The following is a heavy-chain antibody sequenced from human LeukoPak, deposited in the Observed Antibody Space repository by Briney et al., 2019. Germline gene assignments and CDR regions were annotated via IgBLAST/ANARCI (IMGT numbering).Heavy chain of an antibody. CDR3: ARHPVAVMVRGVRGFDP. D-gene: IGHD3-10*01. J-gene: IGHJ5*02. Sequence: PSETLSLTCTVSGGSNSSSSYYWGWIRQPPGKGLEWIGSIYYSGSTYYNPSLKSRVTISVDTSKNQFSLKLSSVTAADTAVYYCARHPVAVMVRGVRGFDPWGQGTLVTVSS. CDR1: GGSNSSSSYY. CDR2: IYYSGST. V-gene: IGHV4-39*01.